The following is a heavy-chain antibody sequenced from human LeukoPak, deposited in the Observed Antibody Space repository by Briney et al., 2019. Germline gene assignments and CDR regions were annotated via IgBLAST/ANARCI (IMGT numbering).Heavy chain of an antibody. J-gene: IGHJ6*02. CDR2: INSDGTTT. Sequence: GGSLRLSCAASGFTFSSYWMHWVHQAPGKGLLWVSRINSDGTTTYYADSVKGRFTISRDNAKNTLYLQVNSLRAEDTAVYYCARGNYYGMDVWGQGTTVTVSS. CDR1: GFTFSSYW. CDR3: ARGNYYGMDV. V-gene: IGHV3-74*01.